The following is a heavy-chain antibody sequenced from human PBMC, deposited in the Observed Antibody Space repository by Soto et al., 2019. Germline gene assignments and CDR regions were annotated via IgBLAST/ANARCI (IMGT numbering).Heavy chain of an antibody. CDR2: IYPGDSET. Sequence: GESLKISCKGSGYSFTTYWIGWVRQMPGKGLEWMGIIYPGDSETTYSPSFQGQVTISADKTTSTAFLQWSRLKASDSAIYYCARRGRGGFTPFYFDFWGPGTLVTVSS. D-gene: IGHD5-12*01. V-gene: IGHV5-51*01. CDR3: ARRGRGGFTPFYFDF. CDR1: GYSFTTYW. J-gene: IGHJ4*02.